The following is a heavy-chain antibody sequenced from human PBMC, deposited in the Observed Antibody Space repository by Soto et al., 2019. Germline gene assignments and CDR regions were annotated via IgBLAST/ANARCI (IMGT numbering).Heavy chain of an antibody. J-gene: IGHJ6*02. V-gene: IGHV3-30*18. CDR2: ISYDGSNK. CDR1: GFTFSSYG. D-gene: IGHD6-13*01. Sequence: PGGSLRLSCAASGFTFSSYGMHWVRQAPGKGLEWVAVISYDGSNKYYADSVKGRFTISRDNSKNTLYLQMNSLRAEDTAVYYCAKDQRYSSSWYSLMYYYGIDVWGQGTTVTVSS. CDR3: AKDQRYSSSWYSLMYYYGIDV.